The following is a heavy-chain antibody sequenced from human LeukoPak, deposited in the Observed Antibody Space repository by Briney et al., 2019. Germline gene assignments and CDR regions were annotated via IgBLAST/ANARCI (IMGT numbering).Heavy chain of an antibody. Sequence: SETLSLACTVSGGSISSYYWSWIRQPPGKGLEWIGYIYYSGSTNYNPSLKSRVTISVDTSKNQFSLKLSSVTAADTAVYYCARYGGNPRVAFDIWGQGTMVTVSS. J-gene: IGHJ3*02. CDR2: IYYSGST. D-gene: IGHD4/OR15-4a*01. CDR3: ARYGGNPRVAFDI. V-gene: IGHV4-59*12. CDR1: GGSISSYY.